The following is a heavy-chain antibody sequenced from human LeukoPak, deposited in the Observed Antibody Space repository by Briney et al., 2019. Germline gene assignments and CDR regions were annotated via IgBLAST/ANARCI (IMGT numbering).Heavy chain of an antibody. CDR1: GGSISSYY. D-gene: IGHD2-15*01. CDR3: ARAPGCSFFDY. V-gene: IGHV4-59*01. J-gene: IGHJ4*02. Sequence: SETLSLTCTVSGGSISSYYWSWIRQPPGKGLEWIGYIYYSGSTNYNPSLKSRVTISVDTSKNQFSLKLSTVTAADTAVYYCARAPGCSFFDYWGQGTLVTVSS. CDR2: IYYSGST.